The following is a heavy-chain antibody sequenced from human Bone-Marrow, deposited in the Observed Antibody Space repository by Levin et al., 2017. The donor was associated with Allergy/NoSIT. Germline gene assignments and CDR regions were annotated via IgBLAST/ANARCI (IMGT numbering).Heavy chain of an antibody. CDR1: GFTFSDYG. D-gene: IGHD3-3*01. J-gene: IGHJ4*02. CDR3: AKAPYYDFDGGIDY. CDR2: ISYDGTDK. V-gene: IGHV3-30*18. Sequence: GGSLRLSCAASGFTFSDYGMHWVRQAPGKGLEWVSLISYDGTDKYYADSVKGRFTISRDTSNNTLYLQMNSLRAEDTAVYYCAKAPYYDFDGGIDYWGQGSLVTVSS.